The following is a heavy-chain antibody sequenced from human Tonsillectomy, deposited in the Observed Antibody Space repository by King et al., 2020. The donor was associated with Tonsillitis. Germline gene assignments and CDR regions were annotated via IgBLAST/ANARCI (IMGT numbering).Heavy chain of an antibody. D-gene: IGHD3-10*01. CDR3: ARPGMVRGADDAFDI. CDR1: GYSFTSYW. J-gene: IGHJ3*02. CDR2: IYPGDSDT. V-gene: IGHV5-51*01. Sequence: VQLVESGAEVKKPGESLKISCKGSGYSFTSYWIGWVRQMPGKGLEWMGIIYPGDSDTRYSPSFQGQVTISADKSISTAYLQWSSLKASDTAMYYCARPGMVRGADDAFDIWGQGTMVTVSS.